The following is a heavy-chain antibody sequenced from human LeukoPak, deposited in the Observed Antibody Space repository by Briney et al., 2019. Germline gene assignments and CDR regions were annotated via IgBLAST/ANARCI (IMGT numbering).Heavy chain of an antibody. CDR3: ASNYYDSSGYFH. CDR2: IYYSGST. Sequence: SETLSLTCTVSGGSISSYYWSWIRQPPGKGLEWIGYIYYSGSTNYNPSLKSRVTISVDTSKNQFSLKLSSVTAADTAVYYCASNYYDSSGYFHWGQGTLVTVSS. CDR1: GGSISSYY. J-gene: IGHJ4*02. D-gene: IGHD3-22*01. V-gene: IGHV4-59*01.